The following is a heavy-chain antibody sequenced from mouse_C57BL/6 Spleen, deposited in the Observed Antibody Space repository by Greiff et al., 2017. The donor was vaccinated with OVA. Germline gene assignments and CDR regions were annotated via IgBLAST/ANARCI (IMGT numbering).Heavy chain of an antibody. CDR3: APYYGSNAMDY. CDR2: IHPNSGST. D-gene: IGHD1-1*01. J-gene: IGHJ4*01. Sequence: VQLQQPGAELVKPGASVKLSCKASGYTFTSYWMHWVKQRPGQGLEWIGMIHPNSGSTYYNEQFKSKATLTVDKSSSTAYMQLRSLTSEDSAVYYCAPYYGSNAMDYWGQGTSVTVSS. CDR1: GYTFTSYW. V-gene: IGHV1-64*01.